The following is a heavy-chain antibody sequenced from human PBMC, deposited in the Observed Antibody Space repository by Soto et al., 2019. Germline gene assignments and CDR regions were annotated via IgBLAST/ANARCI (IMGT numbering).Heavy chain of an antibody. CDR3: AKGVEDIVVVVAATYWYFDL. CDR2: ISYDGSNK. Sequence: QVQLVESGGGVVQPGRSLRLSCAASGFTFSSYGMHWVRQAPGKGLEWVAVISYDGSNKYYADSVKGRFTISRDNSKNTLYLQMNSLRAEDTAVYYCAKGVEDIVVVVAATYWYFDLWGRGTLVTVSS. J-gene: IGHJ2*01. D-gene: IGHD2-15*01. V-gene: IGHV3-30*18. CDR1: GFTFSSYG.